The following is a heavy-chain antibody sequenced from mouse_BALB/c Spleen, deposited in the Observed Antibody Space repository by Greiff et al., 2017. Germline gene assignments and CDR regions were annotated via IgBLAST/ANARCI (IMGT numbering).Heavy chain of an antibody. V-gene: IGHV3-2*02. D-gene: IGHD2-4*01. Sequence: EVKLVESGPGLVKPSQSLSLTCTVTGYSITSDYAWNWIRQFPGNKLEWMGYISYSGSTSYNPSLKSRISITRDTSKNQFFLQLNSVTTEDTATYYCASRGIYDYDGAMDYWGQGTSVTVSS. CDR2: ISYSGST. J-gene: IGHJ4*01. CDR3: ASRGIYDYDGAMDY. CDR1: GYSITSDYA.